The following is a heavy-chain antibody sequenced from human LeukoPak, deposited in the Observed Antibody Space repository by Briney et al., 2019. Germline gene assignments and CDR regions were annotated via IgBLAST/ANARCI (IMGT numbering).Heavy chain of an antibody. D-gene: IGHD6-19*01. CDR3: SRDRGSSSGWYAFDY. Sequence: GGSLRLSFASSGFPVSSNYMSWGRRAPGKGLEWVSVIYSGGSAYYAHSVMGRFTISKDNFNNTLILHMHTLIAEDAPVSYCSRDRGSSSGWYAFDYWGRGTQVTVSS. CDR2: IYSGGSA. V-gene: IGHV3-53*01. CDR1: GFPVSSNY. J-gene: IGHJ4*02.